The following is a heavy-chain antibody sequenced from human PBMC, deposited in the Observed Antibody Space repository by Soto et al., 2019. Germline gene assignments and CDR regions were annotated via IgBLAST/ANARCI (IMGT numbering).Heavy chain of an antibody. J-gene: IGHJ5*02. Sequence: QVQLVQSGAEVKKPGASVKVSCKASGYTFTSYGISWVRQAPGQGLEWMGWISGYNGNTNYAQKFQGRVTMTTDTXTSTAYMEVRSLRSDDTAVYYCARHNSIWPNWFDPWGQGTLVTVSS. V-gene: IGHV1-18*01. CDR1: GYTFTSYG. D-gene: IGHD1-1*01. CDR3: ARHNSIWPNWFDP. CDR2: ISGYNGNT.